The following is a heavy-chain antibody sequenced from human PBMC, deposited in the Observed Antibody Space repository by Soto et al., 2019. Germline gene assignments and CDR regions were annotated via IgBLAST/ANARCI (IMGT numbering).Heavy chain of an antibody. D-gene: IGHD3-10*01. CDR3: TRDYLARGRDSNWFDP. CDR1: GSIFSSAW. CDR2: IHGDGSST. V-gene: IGHV3-74*01. J-gene: IGHJ5*02. Sequence: PXEVLRLSCAASGSIFSSAWMHWVRHGTGKGLVWVARIHGDGSSTRYVDSVQGRFTISRDNAKNTLYLQMNNLRAEDTAVYFCTRDYLARGRDSNWFDPWGLGTLVTVSS.